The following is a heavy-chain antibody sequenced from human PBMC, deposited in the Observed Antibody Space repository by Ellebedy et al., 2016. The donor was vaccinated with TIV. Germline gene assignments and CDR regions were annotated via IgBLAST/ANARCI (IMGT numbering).Heavy chain of an antibody. J-gene: IGHJ4*01. Sequence: MPSETLSLTCTVSGGSINNYYWSWIRQPPGKGLEWIGYIYNNGNTNYNPSLKSRVSLSVDTSKNQFSLRLSSVTAADTAIYYCARIQIWGDYYYDYWGHGALVTVSS. D-gene: IGHD2-21*02. CDR2: IYNNGNT. V-gene: IGHV4-59*01. CDR1: GGSINNYY. CDR3: ARIQIWGDYYYDY.